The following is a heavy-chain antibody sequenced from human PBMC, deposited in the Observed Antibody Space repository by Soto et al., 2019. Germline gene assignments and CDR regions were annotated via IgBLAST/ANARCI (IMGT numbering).Heavy chain of an antibody. Sequence: GGSLRLSCAASGFTFSSYAMSWVRQAPGKGLEWVSAISGSGGSTYYADSVKGRFTISRDNSKNTLYLQMNSLRDEDTAVYYCGKAGSRNYYYYGMDVWGQGTTVTVSS. D-gene: IGHD2-2*01. J-gene: IGHJ6*02. CDR1: GFTFSSYA. CDR3: GKAGSRNYYYYGMDV. CDR2: ISGSGGST. V-gene: IGHV3-23*01.